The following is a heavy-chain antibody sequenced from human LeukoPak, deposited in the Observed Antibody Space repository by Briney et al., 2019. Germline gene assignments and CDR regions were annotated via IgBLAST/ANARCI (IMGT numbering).Heavy chain of an antibody. CDR2: IYYSGST. CDR3: ARVYRYSRDGYEY. J-gene: IGHJ4*02. D-gene: IGHD5-24*01. CDR1: GGSISSYY. Sequence: SETLSLTCTVSGGSISSYYWSWIRQPPGEGLEWIGYIYYSGSTNYNPSLKSRVTISVDTSKNQSSLKLSSVTAADTAVYYCARVYRYSRDGYEYWGQGTLVTVSS. V-gene: IGHV4-59*12.